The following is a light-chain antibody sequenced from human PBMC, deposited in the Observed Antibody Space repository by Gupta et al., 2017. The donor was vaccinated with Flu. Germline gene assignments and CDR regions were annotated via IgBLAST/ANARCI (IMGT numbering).Light chain of an antibody. CDR3: QQRSNWPLT. V-gene: IGKV3-11*01. CDR1: QSVSRN. Sequence: ELVLTQSPGTLSLSLGERATLSCRASQSVSRNLAWYQQKLGQAPRLLIYDASNRATGIPARFRGCGSGTDVTLTISSLQPEDVAVYFCQQRSNWPLTFGGGTKVEIK. CDR2: DAS. J-gene: IGKJ4*01.